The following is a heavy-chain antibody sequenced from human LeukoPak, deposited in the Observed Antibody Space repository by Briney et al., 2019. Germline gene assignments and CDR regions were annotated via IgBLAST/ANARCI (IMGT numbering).Heavy chain of an antibody. Sequence: PSETLSLTCTVSGGSISSYYWSWIRQPPGKGLEWIGYIYYSGSTNYSPSLKSRVTISVDTSKNQFSLKLSSVTAADTAVYYCARGYYYDSSGYYAPSNYYYGMDVWGQGTTVTVSS. CDR3: ARGYYYDSSGYYAPSNYYYGMDV. V-gene: IGHV4-59*01. CDR1: GGSISSYY. CDR2: IYYSGST. D-gene: IGHD3-22*01. J-gene: IGHJ6*02.